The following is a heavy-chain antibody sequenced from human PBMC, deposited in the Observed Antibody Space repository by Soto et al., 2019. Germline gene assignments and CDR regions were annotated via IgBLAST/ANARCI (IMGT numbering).Heavy chain of an antibody. D-gene: IGHD3-10*01. V-gene: IGHV4-30-2*01. CDR3: ARGVHYYGSGSYYWFDP. CDR2: IYHSGST. Sequence: SETLSLTCAVSGGSISSGGYSWSWIRQPPGKGLEWIGYIYHSGSTYYNPSLKSRVTISVDRSKNQFSLKLSSVTAADTAVYYCARGVHYYGSGSYYWFDPWGQGTLVTVSS. J-gene: IGHJ5*02. CDR1: GGSISSGGYS.